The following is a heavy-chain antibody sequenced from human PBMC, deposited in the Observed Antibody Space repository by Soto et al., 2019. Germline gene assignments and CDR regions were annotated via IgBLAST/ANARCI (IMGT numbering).Heavy chain of an antibody. CDR2: ISTYKGDT. Sequence: QVQVIQSGAEVKQPGASVKVSCKAAGYTFNSFGISWVRQAPGQGLEWMGWISTYKGDTHYARKFQGRVTLTTDTSTNTAYRDLRSLRSDDTAVYYCARASGDYYFDYWGQGTLVTVSS. V-gene: IGHV1-18*01. J-gene: IGHJ4*02. CDR3: ARASGDYYFDY. D-gene: IGHD4-17*01. CDR1: GYTFNSFG.